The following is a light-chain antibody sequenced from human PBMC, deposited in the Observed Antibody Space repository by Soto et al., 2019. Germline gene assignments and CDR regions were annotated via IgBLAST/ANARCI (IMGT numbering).Light chain of an antibody. CDR1: SSNIGSNY. J-gene: IGLJ3*02. Sequence: QSVLTQPPSASGTPGQRVTISCSGSSSNIGSNYVYWYQQLPGTAPKLLIYSNNQRPSGVPDRFSGSKSGTSASLAISGLRSEDEADYYCISYTPSIRVFGGGTKLTVL. CDR2: SNN. CDR3: ISYTPSIRV. V-gene: IGLV1-47*02.